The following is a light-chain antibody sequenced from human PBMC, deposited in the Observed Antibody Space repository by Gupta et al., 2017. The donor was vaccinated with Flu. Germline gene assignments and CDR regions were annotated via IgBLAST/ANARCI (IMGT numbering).Light chain of an antibody. V-gene: IGLV2-8*01. CDR2: EGN. Sequence: VNIYCTGTSSEVGGYNYVCWYQQHPGQGPNLLIYEGNKRDSGVPDRFSGSKSGNTASLTVAGLQAEDEADYYCSSDAGNDNIWVFGGGTKLTVL. CDR1: SSEVGGYNY. J-gene: IGLJ3*02. CDR3: SSDAGNDNIWV.